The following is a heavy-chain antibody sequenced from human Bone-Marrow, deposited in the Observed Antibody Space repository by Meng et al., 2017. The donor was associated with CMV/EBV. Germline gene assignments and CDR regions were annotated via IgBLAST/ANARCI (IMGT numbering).Heavy chain of an antibody. CDR2: IYYSGST. CDR1: GGSISSGDYY. V-gene: IGHV4-30-4*08. J-gene: IGHJ4*02. Sequence: LRLSCTVSGGSISSGDYYWCWIRQPPGKGLEWIGYIYYSGSTYYNPSLKSRVTISVDTSKNQFSLKLSSVTAADTAVYYCARAAMRHNVVGFDYWGQGTLVTVSS. D-gene: IGHD2-21*01. CDR3: ARAAMRHNVVGFDY.